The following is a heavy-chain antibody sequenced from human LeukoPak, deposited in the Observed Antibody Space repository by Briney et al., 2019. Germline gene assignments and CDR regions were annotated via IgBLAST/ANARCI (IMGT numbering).Heavy chain of an antibody. Sequence: ASVTVSCKASGYTFTNYDINWVRQAPGQVLEWLGWMSASSGNTGYAQKFQGRVSMTRATSISTAYLELSSLTFEDTAVYYCARTPPKGDIDYWGQGTLVTVSS. J-gene: IGHJ4*02. CDR1: GYTFTNYD. CDR2: MSASSGNT. V-gene: IGHV1-8*01. CDR3: ARTPPKGDIDY. D-gene: IGHD2-21*02.